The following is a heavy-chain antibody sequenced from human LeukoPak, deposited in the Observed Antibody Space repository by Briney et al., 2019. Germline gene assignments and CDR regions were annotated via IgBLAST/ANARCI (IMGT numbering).Heavy chain of an antibody. CDR2: IYTSGST. CDR1: GGSISSGSYY. D-gene: IGHD2-2*01. CDR3: ARKYCSTTSCSYAFDI. J-gene: IGHJ3*02. V-gene: IGHV4-61*02. Sequence: SETLSLTCTVSGGSISSGSYYWSWIRQPAGKGLEWIGRIYTSGSTNYNPSLKSRVTISVDTSKNQFSLKLSSVTAADTAVYFCARKYCSTTSCSYAFDIWGQGTMVTVSS.